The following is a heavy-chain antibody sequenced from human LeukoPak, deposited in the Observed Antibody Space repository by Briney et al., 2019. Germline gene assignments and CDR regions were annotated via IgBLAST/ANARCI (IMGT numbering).Heavy chain of an antibody. J-gene: IGHJ4*02. CDR2: ISRTGNSI. CDR3: ARGPYSSNWYVDY. D-gene: IGHD6-13*01. Sequence: GGSLRLSCAASGFTLSSYEVNWVRLAPGKGLEWISYISRTGNSIYYADSVKGRFTISRDSAKNSLYLQMNSLRAEDTAVYYCARGPYSSNWYVDYWGQGTLVTVAS. CDR1: GFTLSSYE. V-gene: IGHV3-48*03.